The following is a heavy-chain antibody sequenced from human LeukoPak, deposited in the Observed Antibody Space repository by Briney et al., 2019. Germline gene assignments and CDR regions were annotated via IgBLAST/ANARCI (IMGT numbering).Heavy chain of an antibody. CDR1: GFTFSAYR. CDR3: ARDKDVYFDY. CDR2: ISSSSSYI. J-gene: IGHJ4*02. V-gene: IGHV3-21*01. Sequence: PGGSLRLSCVGTGFTFSAYRVNWVRQAPGKGLEWVSSISSSSSYIYYADSVKGRITISRDNAKNSLYLQMNSLRVEDTAVYYCARDKDVYFDYWGQGTLVTVSS.